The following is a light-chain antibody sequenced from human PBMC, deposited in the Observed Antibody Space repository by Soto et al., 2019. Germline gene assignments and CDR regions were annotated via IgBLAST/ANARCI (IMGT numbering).Light chain of an antibody. CDR1: QSVDSAF. V-gene: IGKV3-20*01. J-gene: IGKJ1*01. Sequence: EIVLTQSPGSLSLSLGERATLSCRASQSVDSAFFAWYQQTPGQPPRILMYGASRRATGIPDRFSGSGSGTDFTLTISRLEPEDFAVYYCQQYASSLTFGQGTKVEI. CDR2: GAS. CDR3: QQYASSLT.